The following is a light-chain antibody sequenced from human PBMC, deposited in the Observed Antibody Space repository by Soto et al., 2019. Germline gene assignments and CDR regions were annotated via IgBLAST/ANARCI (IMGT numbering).Light chain of an antibody. V-gene: IGKV3-15*01. CDR1: QSVSSN. CDR2: GAS. Sequence: EIVMTQSPATLSVSPGERATLSCRASQSVSSNLAWYQQKPGQAPRLLMYGASTRATGVPARFSGSGSGTEFTLAITSLQSEDLAVYYCQQYNNWPPLTFGGGTNVEIK. CDR3: QQYNNWPPLT. J-gene: IGKJ4*01.